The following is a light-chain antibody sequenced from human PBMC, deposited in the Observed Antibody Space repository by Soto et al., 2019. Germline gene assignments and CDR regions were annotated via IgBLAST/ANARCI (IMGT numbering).Light chain of an antibody. CDR1: HRVSTNY. J-gene: IGKJ1*01. CDR2: GAF. CDR3: QQYSSSPRT. V-gene: IGKV3-20*01. Sequence: IVLAQSPATLSLPPGETATVSWRASHRVSTNYLAWYQQKPGQAPWLLIYGAFNRAGGVPDRFSGSVSGTDFTLTISRLEPEDFAVYYCQQYSSSPRTFGQGTKV.